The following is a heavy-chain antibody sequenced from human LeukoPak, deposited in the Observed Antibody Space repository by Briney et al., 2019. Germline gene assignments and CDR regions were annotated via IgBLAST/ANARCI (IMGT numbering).Heavy chain of an antibody. J-gene: IGHJ3*02. V-gene: IGHV3-23*01. CDR3: AKGHYDSSGPGAFDI. CDR2: ISGSGGST. Sequence: GGSLRLSCAASGFTFSSYAMSWIRQAPGKGLEWVSAISGSGGSTYYADSVKGRFTISRDNSKNTLYLQMNSLRAEDTAVYYCAKGHYDSSGPGAFDIWGQGTMVTVSS. CDR1: GFTFSSYA. D-gene: IGHD3-22*01.